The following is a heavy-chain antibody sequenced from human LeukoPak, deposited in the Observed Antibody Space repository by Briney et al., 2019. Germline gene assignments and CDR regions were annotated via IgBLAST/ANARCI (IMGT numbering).Heavy chain of an antibody. Sequence: SETLSLTCAVPGYSISSGYYWGWIRQSPGKGLEWIGSAYHNGRTYYSPSLKSRVTISVDTSKNQASLKLSSVTAADTAVYYCARAKSIITEVRGAVPGRFDFWGQGTLVTVSS. J-gene: IGHJ4*02. V-gene: IGHV4-38-2*01. D-gene: IGHD3-10*01. CDR1: GYSISSGYY. CDR3: ARAKSIITEVRGAVPGRFDF. CDR2: AYHNGRT.